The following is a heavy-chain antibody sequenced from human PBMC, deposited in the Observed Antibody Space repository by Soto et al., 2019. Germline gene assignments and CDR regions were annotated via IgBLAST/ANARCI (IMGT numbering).Heavy chain of an antibody. CDR3: ARERDILEWLFDFDY. Sequence: LRXSCAASGFTFSSYAIHWVRQAPGKGLEWVAVISYDGSNKYYADSVKGRFTISRDNSKNTLYLQMNSLRAEDTAVYYCARERDILEWLFDFDYWGQGTLVTVAS. J-gene: IGHJ4*01. V-gene: IGHV3-30-3*01. CDR2: ISYDGSNK. D-gene: IGHD3-3*01. CDR1: GFTFSSYA.